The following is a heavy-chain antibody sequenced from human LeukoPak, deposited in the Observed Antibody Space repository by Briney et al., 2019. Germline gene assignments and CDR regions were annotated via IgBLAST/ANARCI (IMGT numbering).Heavy chain of an antibody. CDR1: GGSLSGYY. D-gene: IGHD5-18*01. CDR2: IYYSGSA. CDR3: ARDKQPGDN. Sequence: PSETLTLTCTASGGSLSGYYWGWIRQPPGKGLEWIGYIYYSGSADYNPSLKSRVTISVDTSKNQFSLKVRSVTAADTAVYNCARDKQPGDNWGQGTLVTVSS. V-gene: IGHV4-59*01. J-gene: IGHJ4*02.